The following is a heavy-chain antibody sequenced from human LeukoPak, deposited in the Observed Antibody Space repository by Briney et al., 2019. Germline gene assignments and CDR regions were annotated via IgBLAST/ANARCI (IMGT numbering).Heavy chain of an antibody. J-gene: IGHJ4*02. D-gene: IGHD3-22*01. Sequence: GGSLRLSCGASGFTFSSYSMNWVRQAPGKGLEWVAYIRSDSSAIFYADSVKGRFTISRDNAKNSLYVQMNSLRAEDAAVYYCARLTTGPFYFDYWGQGTLVTVSA. CDR2: IRSDSSAI. V-gene: IGHV3-21*01. CDR1: GFTFSSYS. CDR3: ARLTTGPFYFDY.